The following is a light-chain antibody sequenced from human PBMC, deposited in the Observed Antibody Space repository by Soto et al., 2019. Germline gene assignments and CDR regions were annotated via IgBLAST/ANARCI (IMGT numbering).Light chain of an antibody. Sequence: EIVMTQSPATLSVSPGERATLSCRASQSVSSNLAWYQQKPGQAPRLLIYRASTRATGIAARFSGSGSRTVFTLTISSLQSEDFAVYYCQHYNNWPPWTFGQGTKVEIK. V-gene: IGKV3-15*01. J-gene: IGKJ1*01. CDR3: QHYNNWPPWT. CDR1: QSVSSN. CDR2: RAS.